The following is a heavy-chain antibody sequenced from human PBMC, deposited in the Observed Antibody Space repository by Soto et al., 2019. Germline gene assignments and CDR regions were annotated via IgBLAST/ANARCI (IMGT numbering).Heavy chain of an antibody. D-gene: IGHD1-26*01. Sequence: EPLSRTCIHSGVCISSYYWSWIRHPPVTELEWSGYIYYSGSTNYNPSLKSRLTISVDTSKTQFSMKLSSVTAADTAVYYCAKRGSVGTTYHYDAFDIWGGGTMVTVSS. CDR1: GVCISSYY. CDR2: IYYSGST. CDR3: AKRGSVGTTYHYDAFDI. V-gene: IGHV4-59*01. J-gene: IGHJ3*02.